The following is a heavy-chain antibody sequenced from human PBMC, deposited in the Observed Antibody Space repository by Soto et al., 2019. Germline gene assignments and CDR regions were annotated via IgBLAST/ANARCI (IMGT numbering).Heavy chain of an antibody. V-gene: IGHV1-69*13. CDR3: ARDLEGIAARPSVSYGMDV. CDR2: IIPIFGTA. J-gene: IGHJ6*02. Sequence: SVMVSCKASGGTFSSYAISWVRQAPGQGLEWMGGIIPIFGTANYAQKFQGRVTITADESTGTAYMELSSLRSEDTAVYYCARDLEGIAARPSVSYGMDVWGQGTTVTVSS. CDR1: GGTFSSYA. D-gene: IGHD6-6*01.